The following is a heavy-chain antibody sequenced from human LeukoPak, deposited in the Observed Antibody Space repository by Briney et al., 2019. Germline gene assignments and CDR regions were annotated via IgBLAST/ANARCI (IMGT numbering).Heavy chain of an antibody. CDR1: GYTLTELS. CDR2: ISGSGGST. D-gene: IGHD3-22*01. CDR3: AKGSRTHNYYDSSGLGLFDY. Sequence: SCKVSGYTLTELSMHWVRQAPGKGLEWVSAISGSGGSTYYADSVKGRFTISRDNSKNTLYLQMNSLRAEDTAVYYCAKGSRTHNYYDSSGLGLFDYWGQGTLVTVSS. V-gene: IGHV3-23*01. J-gene: IGHJ4*02.